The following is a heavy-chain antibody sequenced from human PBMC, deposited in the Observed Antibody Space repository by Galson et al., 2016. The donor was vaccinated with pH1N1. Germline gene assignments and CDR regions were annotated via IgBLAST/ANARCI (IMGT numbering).Heavy chain of an antibody. Sequence: SLRLSCAASGFTFDKYGVSWVRQAPGKGLEWVSIISGTGDRTYYADSVKGRFTISRDNSKNTLYLQMNSLRAEDTAVYYCAKALVLSGSNGGSPFDYWGQGSLVTVSS. CDR2: ISGTGDRT. CDR3: AKALVLSGSNGGSPFDY. D-gene: IGHD1-26*01. V-gene: IGHV3-23*01. J-gene: IGHJ4*02. CDR1: GFTFDKYG.